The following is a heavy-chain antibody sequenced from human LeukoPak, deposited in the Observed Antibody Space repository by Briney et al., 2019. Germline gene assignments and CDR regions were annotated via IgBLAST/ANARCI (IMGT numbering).Heavy chain of an antibody. D-gene: IGHD3-10*01. Sequence: SETLSLTCTVSGGSISSYYWSWIRQLAGKGLEWIGRIYTSGSTNYNPSLKSRVTMSVDTSKKQFSLKLSSVTAADTAVYYCARERSGVIITRYYYGMDVWGQGTTVTVSS. CDR2: IYTSGST. J-gene: IGHJ6*02. CDR1: GGSISSYY. CDR3: ARERSGVIITRYYYGMDV. V-gene: IGHV4-4*07.